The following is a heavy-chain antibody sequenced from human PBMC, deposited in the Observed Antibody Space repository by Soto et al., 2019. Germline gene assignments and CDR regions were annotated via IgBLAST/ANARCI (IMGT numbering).Heavy chain of an antibody. CDR3: ARCSLVVVPAPGFDP. Sequence: GESLKISCKASGYIFIDYWIGWVRQMPGKGLEGMGIFYPRDSDTRYSPSFQGQVTISADRSTGTAFLKLSSVSAADTALYYCARCSLVVVPAPGFDPWGRGTLVTVSS. CDR2: FYPRDSDT. D-gene: IGHD2-2*01. J-gene: IGHJ5*02. CDR1: GYIFIDYW. V-gene: IGHV5-51*01.